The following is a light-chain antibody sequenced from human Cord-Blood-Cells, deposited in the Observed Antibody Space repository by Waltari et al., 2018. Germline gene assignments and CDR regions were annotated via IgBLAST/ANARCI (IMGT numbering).Light chain of an antibody. CDR3: SSYAGSNNFVV. Sequence: QSALTQPPSASGSPGPSVTISCTGTSSAAGGYNYFSWYQQHPGKAPKLMIYEVIKRPSGVPDRFSGSKSGNTASLTVSGLQAEDEADYYCSSYAGSNNFVVFGGGTKLTVL. V-gene: IGLV2-8*01. CDR1: SSAAGGYNY. CDR2: EVI. J-gene: IGLJ2*01.